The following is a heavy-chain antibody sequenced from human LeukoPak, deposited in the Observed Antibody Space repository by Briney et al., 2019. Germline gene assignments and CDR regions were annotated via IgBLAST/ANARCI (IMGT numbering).Heavy chain of an antibody. J-gene: IGHJ6*02. CDR1: GFTFSSYA. V-gene: IGHV3-30*04. CDR3: ARGEGNYGLVGYYGMDV. Sequence: GGSLRLSCAASGFTFSSYAMHWVRQAPGKGLEWVAVISYDGSNKYYADSVKGRFTISRDNSKNTLYLQMNSLRAEDTAVYYCARGEGNYGLVGYYGMDVWGQGTTVTVSS. CDR2: ISYDGSNK. D-gene: IGHD4-11*01.